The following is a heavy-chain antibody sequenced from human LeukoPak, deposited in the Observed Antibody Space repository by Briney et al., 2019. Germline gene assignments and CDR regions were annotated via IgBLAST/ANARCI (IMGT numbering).Heavy chain of an antibody. Sequence: GGSPRLSCAVSGITLSNYGMSWVRQAPGKGLEWVAGISGSGGSTNYADSVKGRFTISRDNPKNTLYLQMNSLRVEDTAVYFCAKRGVVIRVILVGFHKEAYYFDSWGQGALVTVSS. J-gene: IGHJ4*02. CDR3: AKRGVVIRVILVGFHKEAYYFDS. D-gene: IGHD3-22*01. CDR1: GITLSNYG. V-gene: IGHV3-23*01. CDR2: ISGSGGST.